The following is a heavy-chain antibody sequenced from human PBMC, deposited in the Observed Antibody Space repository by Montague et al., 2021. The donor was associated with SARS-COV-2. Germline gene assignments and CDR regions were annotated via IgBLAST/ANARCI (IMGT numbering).Heavy chain of an antibody. CDR2: TYYKSRWFD. V-gene: IGHV6-1*01. J-gene: IGHJ3*02. Sequence: CAISGDSVSGVNVSWKWIRRSPQRGFEWLGRTYYKSRWFDHYEVXXKWRISIKADTSKNQFSLQLDSVTPEDTAVYCCARGDGLGPYTGYAFDIWGQGTLVTVSS. D-gene: IGHD3-16*01. CDR1: GDSVSGVNVS. CDR3: ARGDGLGPYTGYAFDI.